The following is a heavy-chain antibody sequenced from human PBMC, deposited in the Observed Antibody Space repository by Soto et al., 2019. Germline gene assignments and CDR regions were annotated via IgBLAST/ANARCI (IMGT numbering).Heavy chain of an antibody. CDR3: TTGSWDSSGYTDYYYYGMDV. J-gene: IGHJ6*02. CDR1: GFTFSNAW. D-gene: IGHD3-22*01. V-gene: IGHV3-15*01. Sequence: VGSVRLSCAASGFTFSNAWMSWVRQAPGKGLEWVGRIKSKTDGGTTDYAAPVKGRFTISRDDSKNTLYLQMNSLKTEDTAVYYCTTGSWDSSGYTDYYYYGMDVWGQGTTVTVSS. CDR2: IKSKTDGGTT.